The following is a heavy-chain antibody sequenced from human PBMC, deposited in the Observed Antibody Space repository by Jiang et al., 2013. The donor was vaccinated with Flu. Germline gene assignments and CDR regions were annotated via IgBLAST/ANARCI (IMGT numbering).Heavy chain of an antibody. J-gene: IGHJ4*02. CDR2: IYPGDSDT. CDR1: W. Sequence: WIAWVRQRPGKGLEWMGVIYPGDSDTRYSPSFEGQVTISADKSIATAFLQWRSLKASDTAVYYCARGARSSRYDYWGQGTLVAVSS. CDR3: ARGARSSRYDY. V-gene: IGHV5-51*01. D-gene: IGHD6-6*01.